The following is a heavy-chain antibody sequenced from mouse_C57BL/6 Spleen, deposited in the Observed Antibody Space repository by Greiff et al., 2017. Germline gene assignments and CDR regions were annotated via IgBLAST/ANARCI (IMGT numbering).Heavy chain of an antibody. CDR3: ARYGYPSFDY. D-gene: IGHD1-2*01. CDR2: INPNNGGT. V-gene: IGHV1-26*01. J-gene: IGHJ2*01. Sequence: EVQLQQSGPELVKPGASVKISCKASGYTFTDYYMNWVKQSHGKSLEWIGDINPNNGGTSYNQKFKGKATLTVDKSSSPAYMELRSLTSEDSAVYYCARYGYPSFDYWGQGTTLTVSS. CDR1: GYTFTDYY.